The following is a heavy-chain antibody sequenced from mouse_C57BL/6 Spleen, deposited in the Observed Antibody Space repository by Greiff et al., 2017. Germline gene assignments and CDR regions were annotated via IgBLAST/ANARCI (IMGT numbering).Heavy chain of an antibody. J-gene: IGHJ4*01. CDR3: ARGYGSSPYYYAMDY. Sequence: EVKLVESGGGLVKPGGSLKLSCAASGFTFSDYGMHWVRQAPEKGLEWVAYISSGSSTIYSADTVKGRFTISRDNAKTTLFLQMTSMRSEDTAMYYGARGYGSSPYYYAMDYWGQGTSVTVSS. D-gene: IGHD1-1*01. V-gene: IGHV5-17*01. CDR1: GFTFSDYG. CDR2: ISSGSSTI.